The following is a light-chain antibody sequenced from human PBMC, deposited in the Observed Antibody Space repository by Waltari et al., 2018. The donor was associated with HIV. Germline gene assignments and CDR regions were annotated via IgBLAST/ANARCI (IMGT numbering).Light chain of an antibody. CDR2: EVT. CDR1: NSDIGGYNY. CDR3: SSYANKNDFYVV. V-gene: IGLV2-8*01. J-gene: IGLJ2*01. Sequence: QSALTQPPSASGSPGQSVTISCTGTNSDIGGYNYVSWYQQHPDKAPKLVISEVTKRPSGFPDRFSGSKSGTTASLTVSGLQAEDEADYYCSSYANKNDFYVVFGGGTRLTVL.